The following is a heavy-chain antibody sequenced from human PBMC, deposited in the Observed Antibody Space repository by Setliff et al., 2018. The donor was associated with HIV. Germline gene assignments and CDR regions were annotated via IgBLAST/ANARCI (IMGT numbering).Heavy chain of an antibody. CDR2: ISFSGTNV. V-gene: IGHV3-48*03. CDR3: VRYDPYIVGASTNGRTLDY. J-gene: IGHJ4*02. D-gene: IGHD1-26*01. CDR1: GFTFSGYE. Sequence: GGPLRLSCAASGFTFSGYEMNWVRQAPGKGLEWVSYISFSGTNVYYADSVKGRFTISRDNAKNSLFLQMDRLRAEDTAVYYGVRYDPYIVGASTNGRTLDYLGQGILVTVSS.